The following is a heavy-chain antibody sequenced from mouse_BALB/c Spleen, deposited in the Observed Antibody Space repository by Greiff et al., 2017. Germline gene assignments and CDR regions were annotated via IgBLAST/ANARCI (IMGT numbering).Heavy chain of an antibody. Sequence: EVKVEESGGGLVQPGGSRKLSCAASGFTFSSYAMSWVRQSPEKRLEWVAEISSGGSYTYYPDTVTGRFTISRDNAKNTLYLEMSSLRSEDTAMYYCARRAGYYAMDYWGQGTSVTVSS. J-gene: IGHJ4*01. CDR1: GFTFSSYA. CDR3: ARRAGYYAMDY. CDR2: ISSGGSYT. D-gene: IGHD3-3*01. V-gene: IGHV5-9-4*01.